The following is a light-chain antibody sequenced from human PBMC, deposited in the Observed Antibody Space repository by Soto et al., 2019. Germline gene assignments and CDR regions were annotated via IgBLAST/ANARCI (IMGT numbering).Light chain of an antibody. V-gene: IGLV2-14*03. J-gene: IGLJ1*01. CDR3: SSYTSSRTRV. Sequence: QSVLTQPASVSGSPGQSITISCTGTSSDVGAYDYVSWYQQHPDKAPKLMIYEVSNRPSGVSNRFSGSKSVNTATLTISGFQVDDEADYYSSSYTSSRTRVFGTGTKVTVL. CDR2: EVS. CDR1: SSDVGAYDY.